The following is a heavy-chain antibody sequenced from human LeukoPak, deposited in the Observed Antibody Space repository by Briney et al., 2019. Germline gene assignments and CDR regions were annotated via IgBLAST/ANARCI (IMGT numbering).Heavy chain of an antibody. D-gene: IGHD4-17*01. Sequence: SETLSLTCAVYGGSFSGYYWSWIRQPPGKRLEWIGEINHSGSTNYNPSLKSRVTISVDTSKNQFSLKLSSVTAADTAVYYCARGSRHYGDYPNWGQGTLVTVSS. J-gene: IGHJ4*02. V-gene: IGHV4-34*01. CDR2: INHSGST. CDR3: ARGSRHYGDYPN. CDR1: GGSFSGYY.